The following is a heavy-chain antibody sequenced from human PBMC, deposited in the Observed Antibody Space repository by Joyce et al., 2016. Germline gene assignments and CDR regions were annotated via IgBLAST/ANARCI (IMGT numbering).Heavy chain of an antibody. D-gene: IGHD2-2*01. CDR2: VKSKSKGGTT. V-gene: IGHV3-15*01. Sequence: EVQLVESGGGLVKPGGSLRLSCAASGLSFRNAWVTWVRQGTGKGLAWVGRVKSKSKGGTTDYAAPVKGRFTISRDDSRDTAYLQMNSLKSEDTGVYFCVTGLCIGTACHWDDAFDVWGQGTMVTVSS. CDR3: VTGLCIGTACHWDDAFDV. J-gene: IGHJ3*01. CDR1: GLSFRNAW.